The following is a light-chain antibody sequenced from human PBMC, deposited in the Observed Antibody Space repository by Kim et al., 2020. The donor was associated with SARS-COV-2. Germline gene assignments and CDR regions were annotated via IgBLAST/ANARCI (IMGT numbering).Light chain of an antibody. CDR2: QDT. Sequence: LSPGQTASFTCSGDKLGDKYACWYQQKPGQSPVLVIYQDTKRPSGIPERFSGSNSGNTATLTISGTQAMDEADYYCQAWDSSTAVFGGGTKLTVL. V-gene: IGLV3-1*01. J-gene: IGLJ2*01. CDR3: QAWDSSTAV. CDR1: KLGDKY.